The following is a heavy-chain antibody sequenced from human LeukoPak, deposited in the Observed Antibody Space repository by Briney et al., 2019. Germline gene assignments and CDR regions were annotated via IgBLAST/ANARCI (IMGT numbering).Heavy chain of an antibody. V-gene: IGHV3-30*18. CDR1: GFTFSSYG. CDR2: ISYDGSNK. J-gene: IGHJ4*02. CDR3: AKGLGYCSGGSCYTNFDY. Sequence: GGSLRLSWAASGFTFSSYGMHWVRQAPGKGLEWVAVISYDGSNKYYADSVRGRFTISRDNSKNTLYLQMNSLRAEDTAVYYCAKGLGYCSGGSCYTNFDYWGQGTLVTVSS. D-gene: IGHD2-15*01.